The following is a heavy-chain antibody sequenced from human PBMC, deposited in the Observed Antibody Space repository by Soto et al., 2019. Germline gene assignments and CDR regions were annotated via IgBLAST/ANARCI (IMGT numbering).Heavy chain of an antibody. Sequence: SVKVSCKASGGTFSSYSISWVRQAPGQGLEWMGRIIPILGIANYAQKFQGKVTITADKSTSTAYMELSSLRSEDTAVYYCARANDSGSYDFDYWGQGTLVTVSS. CDR3: ARANDSGSYDFDY. J-gene: IGHJ4*02. D-gene: IGHD1-26*01. CDR2: IIPILGIA. CDR1: GGTFSSYS. V-gene: IGHV1-69*04.